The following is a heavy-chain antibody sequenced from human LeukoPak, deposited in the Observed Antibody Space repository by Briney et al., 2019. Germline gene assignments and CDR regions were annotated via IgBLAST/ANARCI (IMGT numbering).Heavy chain of an antibody. V-gene: IGHV3-23*01. CDR3: AKGRKGQYAYFDY. Sequence: PGASLRLSCAASGFTFSSYAMSWVHQAPGKGLEWVSAISGSGGSTYYADSVKGRFTISRDNSKNTLYLQMNSLRAEDTAVYYCAKGRKGQYAYFDYWGQGTLVTVSS. CDR2: ISGSGGST. CDR1: GFTFSSYA. J-gene: IGHJ4*02.